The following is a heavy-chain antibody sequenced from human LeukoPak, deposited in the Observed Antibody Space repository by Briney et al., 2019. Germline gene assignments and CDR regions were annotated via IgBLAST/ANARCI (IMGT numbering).Heavy chain of an antibody. Sequence: ASVKVSCKASGYTFTSYYMHWVRQAPGQGLEWMGIINPSGGSTNYAQKFQGRVTITADKSTSTAYMELSSLRSEDTAVYYCARGPENYFDYWGQGTLVTVSS. CDR3: ARGPENYFDY. CDR2: INPSGGST. V-gene: IGHV1-46*01. CDR1: GYTFTSYY. J-gene: IGHJ4*02.